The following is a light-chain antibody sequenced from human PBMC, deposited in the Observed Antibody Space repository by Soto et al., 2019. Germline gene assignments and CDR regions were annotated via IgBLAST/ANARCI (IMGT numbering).Light chain of an antibody. V-gene: IGKV3-20*01. CDR2: GAS. CDR1: QSVSSSY. CDR3: QQYGSLHEVT. Sequence: EIVLTQSPGTLSLSPGERATLSCRASQSVSSSYLAWYQQKPGQAPRLLIYGASSRATGIPDRFSGSGSGTDFTLTISRLEPEDFAVYYCQQYGSLHEVTFGGGTKVEIK. J-gene: IGKJ4*01.